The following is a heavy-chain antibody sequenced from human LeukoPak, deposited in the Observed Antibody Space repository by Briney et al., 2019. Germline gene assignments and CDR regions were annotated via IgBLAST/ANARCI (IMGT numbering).Heavy chain of an antibody. CDR1: GFTFSDYY. V-gene: IGHV3-11*06. J-gene: IGHJ4*02. CDR3: ASLCTAAAATFDY. Sequence: PGGSLRLSCAASGFTFSDYYMSWIRQAPGKGLEWVSSISSSSSYIYYADSVKGRFTISRDNAKNSLYLQMNSLRAEDTAVYYCASLCTAAAATFDYWGQGTLVTVSS. CDR2: ISSSSSYI. D-gene: IGHD6-13*01.